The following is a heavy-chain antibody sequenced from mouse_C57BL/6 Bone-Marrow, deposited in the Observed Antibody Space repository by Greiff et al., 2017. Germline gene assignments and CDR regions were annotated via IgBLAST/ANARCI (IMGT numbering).Heavy chain of an antibody. CDR2: IYPGNSDT. CDR1: GYTFTSYW. CDR3: TRKAYYYGSSYGY. J-gene: IGHJ2*01. D-gene: IGHD1-1*01. V-gene: IGHV1-5*01. Sequence: VQLQQSGTVLARPGASVKMSCKTSGYTFTSYWMHWVKQRPGQGLEWIGAIYPGNSDTSYNQKFKGKAKLTAVTSASTAYMELSSLTNEDSAVYYCTRKAYYYGSSYGYWGQGTTLTVSS.